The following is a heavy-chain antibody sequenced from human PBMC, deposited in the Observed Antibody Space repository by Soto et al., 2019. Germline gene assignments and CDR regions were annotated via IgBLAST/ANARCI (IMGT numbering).Heavy chain of an antibody. CDR3: AREDIVGTRSFDY. CDR1: GFTFSSYS. J-gene: IGHJ4*02. V-gene: IGHV3-48*02. CDR2: ISSRSKTI. D-gene: IGHD1-26*01. Sequence: QPGGSLRLSCAASGFTFSSYSMNWVRQAPGKGLEWISYISSRSKTIYYTDSVEGRFTISRDNAKDSLFLQMNRLRDEDTAVYYCAREDIVGTRSFDYWGQGTLVTVSS.